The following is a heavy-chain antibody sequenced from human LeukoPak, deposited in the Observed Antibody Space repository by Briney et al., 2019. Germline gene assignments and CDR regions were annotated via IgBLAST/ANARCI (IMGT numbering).Heavy chain of an antibody. CDR2: IIPIFGTA. Sequence: ASVKVSCKASGGTFISYAISWVRQAPGQVLEWMGGIIPIFGTANYAQKFQGRVTITADESTSTAYMELSSLRSEDTAVYYCARVWFGELLSRYYYYYYGMDVWGQGTTVTVSS. J-gene: IGHJ6*02. CDR3: ARVWFGELLSRYYYYYYGMDV. V-gene: IGHV1-69*13. D-gene: IGHD3-10*01. CDR1: GGTFISYA.